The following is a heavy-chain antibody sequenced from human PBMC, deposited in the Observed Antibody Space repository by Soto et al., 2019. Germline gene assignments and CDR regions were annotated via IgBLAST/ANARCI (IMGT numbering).Heavy chain of an antibody. CDR1: GFTFSSYG. V-gene: IGHV3-30*18. Sequence: GGSLRLSCAASGFTFSSYGMPWVRQAPCKGLEWLAVRSYDGSNKYYADSVKGRFTISRDNSKNTLYLQMNSLRAEDTAVYYCAKHGLRYFDWPVYFDYWGQGPLVTVSS. J-gene: IGHJ4*02. D-gene: IGHD3-9*01. CDR2: RSYDGSNK. CDR3: AKHGLRYFDWPVYFDY.